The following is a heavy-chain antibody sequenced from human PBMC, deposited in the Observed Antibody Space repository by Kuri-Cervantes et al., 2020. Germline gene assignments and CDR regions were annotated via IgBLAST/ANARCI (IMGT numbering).Heavy chain of an antibody. CDR2: MNPNSGNT. CDR1: GYTFTGYY. V-gene: IGHV1-8*02. CDR3: ARGKLTRGILVITFDYYGMDV. J-gene: IGHJ6*02. Sequence: ASVKVSCKASGYTFTGYYMHWVRQATGQGLEWMGWMNPNSGNTGYAQKFQGRVTMTRNTSISTAYMELSSLRSEDTAVYYCARGKLTRGILVITFDYYGMDVWGQGTTVTVSS. D-gene: IGHD3-22*01.